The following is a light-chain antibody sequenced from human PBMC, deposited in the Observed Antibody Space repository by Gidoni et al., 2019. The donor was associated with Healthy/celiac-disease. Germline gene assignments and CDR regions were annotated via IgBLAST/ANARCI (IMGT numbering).Light chain of an antibody. CDR2: GAS. J-gene: IGKJ3*01. V-gene: IGKV3-20*01. Sequence: EIVLTQSPGTLSLSPGERATLSCRARQSVSSSYLAWYQQKPGQAPRLLIYGASSRATGIPARFSGSGSGTDFTLTISRLEPEDFAVYYCQQYGSSPFTFGPGTKVDIK. CDR1: QSVSSSY. CDR3: QQYGSSPFT.